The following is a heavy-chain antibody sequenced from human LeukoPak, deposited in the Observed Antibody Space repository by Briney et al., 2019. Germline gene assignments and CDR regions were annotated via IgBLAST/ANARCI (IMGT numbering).Heavy chain of an antibody. J-gene: IGHJ4*02. V-gene: IGHV3-73*01. D-gene: IGHD3-10*01. Sequence: PGGSLRLSCAAPGFTFSGSAMHWVRQASGKGLEWVGRIRSKANSYATAYAASVKGRFTISRDDSKNTAYLQMNSLKTEDTAVYYCARDSFTNIRITMVRGVSNFDYWGQGTLVTVSS. CDR3: ARDSFTNIRITMVRGVSNFDY. CDR2: IRSKANSYAT. CDR1: GFTFSGSA.